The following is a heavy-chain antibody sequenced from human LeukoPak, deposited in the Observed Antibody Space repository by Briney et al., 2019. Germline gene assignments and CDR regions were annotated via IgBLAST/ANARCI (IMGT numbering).Heavy chain of an antibody. Sequence: GESLKISCQGSGYTFATYRIGWVRQMPGKGLEWVGIIDPDDSETRLSPSLQGQVTISVDKSINTAYLQWSSLSPSDTAMYYCARHRIPKSHDAFDIWGQGTMVTVSS. CDR3: ARHRIPKSHDAFDI. CDR1: GYTFATYR. V-gene: IGHV5-51*01. CDR2: IDPDDSET. D-gene: IGHD2-15*01. J-gene: IGHJ3*02.